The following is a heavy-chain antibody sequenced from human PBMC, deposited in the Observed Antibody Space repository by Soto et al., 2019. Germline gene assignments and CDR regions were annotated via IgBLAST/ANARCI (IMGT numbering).Heavy chain of an antibody. CDR1: GGPISPYY. CDR3: AREGGYFDSSGSGVYHYYGVDV. CDR2: IYYTGST. J-gene: IGHJ6*02. D-gene: IGHD3-22*01. Sequence: PSETLSLTCTVSGGPISPYYWSWIRQPAGKGLEWIGRIYYTGSTNYNPPLKSRVSMSLDTARNQISLKVKSVTAAGTAVYYCAREGGYFDSSGSGVYHYYGVDVWGRGTTVTVS. V-gene: IGHV4-4*07.